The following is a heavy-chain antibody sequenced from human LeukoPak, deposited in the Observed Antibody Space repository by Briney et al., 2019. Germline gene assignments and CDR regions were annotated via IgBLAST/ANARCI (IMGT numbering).Heavy chain of an antibody. CDR3: AKDQYCTSTSCYVGY. J-gene: IGHJ4*02. Sequence: GGSLRLSCAASGFTFSSYAMSWVRQGPGKGLEWVSGINVSGGSTFYADSVRGRFTISRDNSKNTLYLQMNSLRAEDTAVYYCAKDQYCTSTSCYVGYWGQGTLVTVSS. CDR2: INVSGGST. V-gene: IGHV3-23*01. D-gene: IGHD2-2*01. CDR1: GFTFSSYA.